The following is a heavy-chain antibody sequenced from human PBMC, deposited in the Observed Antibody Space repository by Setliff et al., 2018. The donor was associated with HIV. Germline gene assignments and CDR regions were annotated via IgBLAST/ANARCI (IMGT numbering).Heavy chain of an antibody. CDR3: ARDGLEGDMAGRQRTYAFGY. D-gene: IGHD2-15*01. Sequence: VSLSLSCAASGFTFSSYSMNWVRQAPGKGLEWISYISTSTRTIYYADSVKGRFTISRDNAKNSLYLQMNSLRAEDTAVYYCARDGLEGDMAGRQRTYAFGYWGQGTLVTVSS. J-gene: IGHJ4*02. CDR2: ISTSTRTI. CDR1: GFTFSSYS. V-gene: IGHV3-48*01.